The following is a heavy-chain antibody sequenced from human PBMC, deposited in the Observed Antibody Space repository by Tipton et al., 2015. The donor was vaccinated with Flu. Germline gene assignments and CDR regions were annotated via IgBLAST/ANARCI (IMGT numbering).Heavy chain of an antibody. CDR2: INQDGSEK. V-gene: IGHV3-7*01. D-gene: IGHD3-22*01. Sequence: SLRLSCTASGFTFSTYWMTWVRQVPGKGLEWVANINQDGSEKYYVDSVKGRFTISRDNAKNSLYLQMNSLRAEDTAVYYCAREDGNYYDTSGYSDYWGQGTPVTVSS. J-gene: IGHJ4*02. CDR3: AREDGNYYDTSGYSDY. CDR1: GFTFSTYW.